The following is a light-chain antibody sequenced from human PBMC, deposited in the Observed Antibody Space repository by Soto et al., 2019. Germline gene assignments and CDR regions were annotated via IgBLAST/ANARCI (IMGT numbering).Light chain of an antibody. Sequence: QSALTQPASVSGSPGQSITISCTGTSSDVGGYNYVSWYQQRPGKAPKLMIYDVSNRPSGVSNRFSGSKSGNTASLTISGLQAEDEADYYCSSYTSSSTHYVFGTGTKVTVL. CDR2: DVS. V-gene: IGLV2-14*01. CDR3: SSYTSSSTHYV. J-gene: IGLJ1*01. CDR1: SSDVGGYNY.